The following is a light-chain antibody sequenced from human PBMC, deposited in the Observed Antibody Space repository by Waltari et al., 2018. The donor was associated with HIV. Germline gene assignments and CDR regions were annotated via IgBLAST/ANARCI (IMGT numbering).Light chain of an antibody. V-gene: IGKV3-20*01. CDR3: QQYASSVSYT. Sequence: EIVLTQSPGTLSLSPGERATLSCRVSQTISSNYLAWYQQKPGQAPRLLIYGASSRAPGIPDRFSGSGSGTDFTLTITKLEPEDFAVYYCQQYASSVSYTFGQGTKLEIK. CDR1: QTISSNY. CDR2: GAS. J-gene: IGKJ2*01.